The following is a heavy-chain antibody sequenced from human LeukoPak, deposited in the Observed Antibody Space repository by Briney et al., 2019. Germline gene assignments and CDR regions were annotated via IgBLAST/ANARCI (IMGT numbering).Heavy chain of an antibody. CDR2: ISSSGSTM. CDR3: AKGEYSSAVDY. J-gene: IGHJ4*02. Sequence: PGGSLRLSCAASGFTFSSYEMNWVRQAPGKGLEWVSYISSSGSTMYYADSVKGRFTISRDNAENSLYLQMNSLRAEDTAVYYCAKGEYSSAVDYWGQGTLVTVSS. V-gene: IGHV3-48*03. D-gene: IGHD6-6*01. CDR1: GFTFSSYE.